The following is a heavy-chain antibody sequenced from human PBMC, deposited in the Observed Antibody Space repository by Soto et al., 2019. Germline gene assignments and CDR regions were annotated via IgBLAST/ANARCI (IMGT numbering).Heavy chain of an antibody. V-gene: IGHV3-48*02. CDR2: ISSTTTTI. CDR3: TRDPLRVAISQTYGVDV. D-gene: IGHD5-12*01. CDR1: GFAFSSFS. J-gene: IGHJ6*02. Sequence: LQLVESGGGLVQPGGSLRLSCAASGFAFSSFSMNWVRQAPGKGLEWISYISSTTTTIYYADSVKGRFTISRDSAENSLYLQMNSLRDEDTAVYYCTRDPLRVAISQTYGVDVWGQGTTVTVSS.